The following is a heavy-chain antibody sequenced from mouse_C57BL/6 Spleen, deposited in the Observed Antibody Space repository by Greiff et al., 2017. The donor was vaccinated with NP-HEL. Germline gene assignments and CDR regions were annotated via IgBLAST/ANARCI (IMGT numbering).Heavy chain of an antibody. CDR3: ASRGEGYYFDY. Sequence: VQVVESGAELVKPGASVKMSCKASGYTFTSYWITWVKQRPGQGLEWIGDIYPGSGSTNYNEKFKSKATLTVDTSSSTAYMQLSSLTSEDSAVYYCASRGEGYYFDYWGQGTTLTVSS. CDR2: IYPGSGST. J-gene: IGHJ2*01. V-gene: IGHV1-55*01. D-gene: IGHD3-3*01. CDR1: GYTFTSYW.